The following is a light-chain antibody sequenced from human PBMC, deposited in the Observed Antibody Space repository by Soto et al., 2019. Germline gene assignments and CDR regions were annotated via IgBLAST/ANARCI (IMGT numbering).Light chain of an antibody. CDR3: QQYGSSPPLT. CDR1: RSVSSNF. V-gene: IGKV3-20*01. CDR2: GAS. J-gene: IGKJ4*01. Sequence: EIVLTQSPGTLSLSPGGRATLSCRASRSVSSNFLAWYQQKPGRAPSLLIYGASSRATGIPDRFSGSGSGTDFTLTISRLEPEDFAVYYCQQYGSSPPLTFGGGTRVEIK.